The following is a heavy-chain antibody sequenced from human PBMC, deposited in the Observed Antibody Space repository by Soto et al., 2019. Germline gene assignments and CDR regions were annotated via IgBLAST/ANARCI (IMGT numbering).Heavy chain of an antibody. CDR1: GFSLSNAKMG. D-gene: IGHD5-12*01. CDR2: IFLNDEK. CDR3: ARISRDGYNYLDY. J-gene: IGHJ4*02. V-gene: IGHV2-26*01. Sequence: QVTLKESGPVLVKPTETLTLTCTVSGFSLSNAKMGVTWIRQPPGKALEWLAHIFLNDEKSYSPSLKSRLTISKDTAKSQVVLTMTNMDPVDTATYYCARISRDGYNYLDYWGQGTLVTVSS.